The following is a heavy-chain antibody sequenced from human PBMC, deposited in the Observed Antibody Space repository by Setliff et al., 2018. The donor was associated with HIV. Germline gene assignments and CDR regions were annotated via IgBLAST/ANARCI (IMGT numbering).Heavy chain of an antibody. D-gene: IGHD2-8*02. Sequence: PSETLSLTCTGSGGSISGHYWSWIRQPPGRGLEWIGYIYSSGSTNYNPSLKSRVTMSVDTSKNQFSLRLRSVTAADTAVYFCARLIHTGLLYFDFWGLGTLVTVSS. J-gene: IGHJ4*02. CDR3: ARLIHTGLLYFDF. V-gene: IGHV4-4*09. CDR2: IYSSGST. CDR1: GGSISGHY.